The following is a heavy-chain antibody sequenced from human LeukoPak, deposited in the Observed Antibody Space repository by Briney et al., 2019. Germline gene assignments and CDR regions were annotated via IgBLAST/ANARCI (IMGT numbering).Heavy chain of an antibody. Sequence: GGSLRLSCAASGFTFSSYSMNWVRQAPGKGLEWVSYISSSSSNIYYADSVKGRFTISRDNAKNSLYLQMNSLRAEDTAVYYCALSMVRGPYYYYYMDVWGKGTTVTVSS. D-gene: IGHD3-10*01. CDR2: ISSSSSNI. V-gene: IGHV3-48*01. CDR3: ALSMVRGPYYYYYMDV. J-gene: IGHJ6*03. CDR1: GFTFSSYS.